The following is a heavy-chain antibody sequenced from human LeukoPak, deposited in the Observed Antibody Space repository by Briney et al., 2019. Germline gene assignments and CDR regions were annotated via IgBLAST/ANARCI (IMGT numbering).Heavy chain of an antibody. J-gene: IGHJ1*01. V-gene: IGHV4-59*12. CDR1: GGSISSYY. Sequence: SETLSLTCTVSGGSISSYYWSWIRQSPGKGLQWIGYIYYSGSTNYNPSLKSRVTISVDTSKNQFSLKLSSVTAADTAVYYCARRLLGYCSGGSCYSGYFQHWGQGTLVTVSS. CDR2: IYYSGST. CDR3: ARRLLGYCSGGSCYSGYFQH. D-gene: IGHD2-15*01.